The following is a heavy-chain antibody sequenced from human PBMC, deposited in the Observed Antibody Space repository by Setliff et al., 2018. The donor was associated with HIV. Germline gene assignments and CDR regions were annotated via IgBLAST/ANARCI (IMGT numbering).Heavy chain of an antibody. D-gene: IGHD3-10*01. CDR1: GGSISSYY. V-gene: IGHV4-4*07. J-gene: IGHJ6*03. Sequence: SETLSLTCTVSGGSISSYYWSWIRQPAGKGLEWIGRIYTSGSTNYNPSLKSRVTMSVDTSKNQLSLKLSSVTAADTAVYYCARDGSGSSYYYYYMDVWGKGTTVTVS. CDR3: ARDGSGSSYYYYYMDV. CDR2: IYTSGST.